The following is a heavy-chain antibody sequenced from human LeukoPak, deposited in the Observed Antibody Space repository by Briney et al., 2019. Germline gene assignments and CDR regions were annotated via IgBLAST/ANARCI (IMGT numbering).Heavy chain of an antibody. V-gene: IGHV4-59*12. CDR2: IYYSGST. Sequence: SETLSLTCTVAGGSISSYYWSWIRQPPGKGLEWIGYIYYSGSTYYNPSLKSRVTISVDTSKNQFSLKLSSVTAADTAVYYCARVLMVRGDPLSYYMDVWGKGTTVTVSS. J-gene: IGHJ6*03. CDR1: GGSISSYY. CDR3: ARVLMVRGDPLSYYMDV. D-gene: IGHD3-10*01.